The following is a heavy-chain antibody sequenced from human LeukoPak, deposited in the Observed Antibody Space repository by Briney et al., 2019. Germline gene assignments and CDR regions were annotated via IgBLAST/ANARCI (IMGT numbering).Heavy chain of an antibody. Sequence: GGSLRLSCAASGFTFDDYGMSWVRQAPGKGLEWISGVNWNGGSTGYADSVKGRFTISRDNAKNSLYLQMNSLRAEDTALYYCAKGPGFDFWSGYSGWYFDLWGRGTLVTVSS. CDR1: GFTFDDYG. V-gene: IGHV3-20*04. D-gene: IGHD3-3*01. CDR2: VNWNGGST. J-gene: IGHJ2*01. CDR3: AKGPGFDFWSGYSGWYFDL.